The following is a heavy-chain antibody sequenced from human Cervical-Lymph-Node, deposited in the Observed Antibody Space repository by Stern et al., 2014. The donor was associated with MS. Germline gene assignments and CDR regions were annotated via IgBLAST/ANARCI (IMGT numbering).Heavy chain of an antibody. CDR2: INPSGGST. V-gene: IGHV1-46*01. J-gene: IGHJ4*02. CDR3: ARESVAGRFDY. Sequence: VQLVKSGAEVKKPGASVKVSCKASGYTFTSYYMRWVRQAPGQGLEWMGIINPSGGSTSYAQKFQGRVPMTRDTSTSTVYMELSSLRSEDTAVHYCARESVAGRFDYWGQGTLVTVSS. D-gene: IGHD6-19*01. CDR1: GYTFTSYY.